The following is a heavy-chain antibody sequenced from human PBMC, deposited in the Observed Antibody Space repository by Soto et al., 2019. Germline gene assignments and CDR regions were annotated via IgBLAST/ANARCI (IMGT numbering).Heavy chain of an antibody. CDR2: IYYSGST. Sequence: SETLSLTCTVSGGSISRGDYYWSWIRQPPGKGLEWIGYIYYSGSTYYNPSLKSRVTISVDTSKNQFSLKLSSVTAADTAVYYCARDSNRYCYDSSRYQYSYRGQGTLVTVSS. CDR3: ARDSNRYCYDSSRYQYSY. J-gene: IGHJ4*02. V-gene: IGHV4-30-4*01. D-gene: IGHD3-22*01. CDR1: GGSISRGDYY.